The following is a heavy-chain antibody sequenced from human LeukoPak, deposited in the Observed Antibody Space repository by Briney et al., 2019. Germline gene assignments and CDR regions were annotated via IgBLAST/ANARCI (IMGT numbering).Heavy chain of an antibody. CDR1: GFTFSSYG. J-gene: IGHJ3*02. D-gene: IGHD1-26*01. Sequence: GRSLRLSCAASGFTFSSYGMHWVRQAPGKGLEWVGRMRNKANRYTTENAASVTGRFTISRDDSKKLVFLQMNSLKIEDTAVYCCTTSPDSGANVFDIWGQGTRVTVSS. CDR2: MRNKANRYTT. CDR3: TTSPDSGANVFDI. V-gene: IGHV3-72*01.